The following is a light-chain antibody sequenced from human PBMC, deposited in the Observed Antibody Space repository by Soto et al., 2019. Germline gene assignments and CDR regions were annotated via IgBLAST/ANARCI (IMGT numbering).Light chain of an antibody. CDR3: SSHTITNPGL. Sequence: QSALPQPASVSGSPGQSITISCTGTSTHIGSSNFVSWYQQHPGKAPQLIIYEVSNRPSGVSDRFSGSKSGDTASLTISGLQAEDEADYYCSSHTITNPGLFGTGTQLTVL. V-gene: IGLV2-14*01. CDR2: EVS. CDR1: STHIGSSNF. J-gene: IGLJ1*01.